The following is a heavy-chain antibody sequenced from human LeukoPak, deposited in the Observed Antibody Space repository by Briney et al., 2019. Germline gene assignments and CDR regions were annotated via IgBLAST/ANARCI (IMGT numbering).Heavy chain of an antibody. CDR2: INHSGSA. Sequence: ASETLSLTCAVDCGSFSGYYWSWIRQPPGKGLEWIGEINHSGSANYNPSLKSRVTISVDTSKNQFSLKLSSVTAADTAVYYCARDLEMEGWFDPWGQGTLVSVSS. J-gene: IGHJ5*02. CDR1: CGSFSGYY. V-gene: IGHV4-34*01. D-gene: IGHD5-24*01. CDR3: ARDLEMEGWFDP.